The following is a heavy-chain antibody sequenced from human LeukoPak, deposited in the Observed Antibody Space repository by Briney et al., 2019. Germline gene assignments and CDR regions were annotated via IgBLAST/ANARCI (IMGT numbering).Heavy chain of an antibody. CDR3: ARGGWLPDY. V-gene: IGHV3-7*01. J-gene: IGHJ4*02. Sequence: SGGSLRLSCAASGFTFSRYWMSWVRQAPGKGLEWVANIKQDGSEEYYVDSVKGRFTISRDNAKNSLYLQMNSLRAGDTAVYYCARGGWLPDYWGQGTLVTVSS. D-gene: IGHD3-22*01. CDR2: IKQDGSEE. CDR1: GFTFSRYW.